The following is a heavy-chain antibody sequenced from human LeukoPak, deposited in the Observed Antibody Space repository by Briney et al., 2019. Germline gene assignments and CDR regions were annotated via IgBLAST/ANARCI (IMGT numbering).Heavy chain of an antibody. V-gene: IGHV3-23*01. Sequence: GGSLRLSCAASRFTFTNYAMSWVRQAPGKGLEWVSSISVGGGATYYADSVEGRFTISRDNSKNTLYLQLNSLRGEDTAVYYCAKDLAELVGGTTPLDYWGQGTLVTVSS. D-gene: IGHD1-1*01. CDR2: ISVGGGAT. CDR1: RFTFTNYA. CDR3: AKDLAELVGGTTPLDY. J-gene: IGHJ4*02.